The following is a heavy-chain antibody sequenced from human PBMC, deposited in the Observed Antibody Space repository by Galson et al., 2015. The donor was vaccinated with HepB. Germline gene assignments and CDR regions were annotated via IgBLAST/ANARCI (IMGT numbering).Heavy chain of an antibody. D-gene: IGHD2-2*01. CDR1: GFTISAHY. V-gene: IGHV3-72*01. J-gene: IGHJ3*02. CDR3: ISPARGGSSFDI. CDR2: IRDKAKSSTT. Sequence: SLRLSCAASGFTISAHYMDWVRQAPGKGLEWVGRIRDKAKSSTTDYAASVKGRFTISRDDLKNSLYLQMNSLKTEDTAVYYCISPARGGSSFDIWGRGTLVTVSS.